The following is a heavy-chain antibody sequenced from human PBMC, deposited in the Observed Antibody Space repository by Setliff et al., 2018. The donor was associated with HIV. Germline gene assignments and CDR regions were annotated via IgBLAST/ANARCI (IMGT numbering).Heavy chain of an antibody. J-gene: IGHJ6*03. Sequence: GGSLRLSCAASGFTFSRYWMGWVRQAPGKGLEWVANIKQDESEKYYVDSVKGRFTISRDNAKNSLYLQMNSLRAEDTAVYYCARDMRDCTSTCCYTYDYYYYMDVWGKGTTVTVSS. CDR1: GFTFSRYW. CDR2: IKQDESEK. CDR3: ARDMRDCTSTCCYTYDYYYYMDV. D-gene: IGHD2-2*02. V-gene: IGHV3-7*03.